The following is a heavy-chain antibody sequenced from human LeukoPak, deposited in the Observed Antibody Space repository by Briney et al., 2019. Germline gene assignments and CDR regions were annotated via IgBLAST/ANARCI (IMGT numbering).Heavy chain of an antibody. CDR1: GGSFSGYY. V-gene: IGHV4-34*01. Sequence: SETLSLTCAVYGGSFSGYYWSWIRQPPGKGLEWIGEINHSGSTNYNPSLKSRVTISVDTSKNQFSLKLSSVTAADTAVYYCARHAYLGGAIWGQGTMVTVSS. J-gene: IGHJ3*02. CDR3: ARHAYLGGAI. CDR2: INHSGST. D-gene: IGHD2-2*01.